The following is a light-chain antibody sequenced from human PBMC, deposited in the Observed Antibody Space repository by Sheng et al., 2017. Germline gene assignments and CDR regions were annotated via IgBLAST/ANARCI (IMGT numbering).Light chain of an antibody. CDR3: QQAYSFPST. J-gene: IGKJ4*01. CDR2: AAS. V-gene: IGKV1-12*02. CDR1: EEVSTW. Sequence: DIQMTQAPSSVSASVGDRVSISCRASEEVSTWLAWYQQKPGXAPKLLVYAASSLHPGVPSRFSATGSGTNFSLFIGSLQPEDFATYYCQQAYSFPSTFGGGTKVE.